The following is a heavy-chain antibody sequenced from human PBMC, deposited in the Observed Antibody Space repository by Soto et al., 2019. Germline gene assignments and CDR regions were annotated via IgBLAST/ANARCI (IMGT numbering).Heavy chain of an antibody. V-gene: IGHV4-4*02. Sequence: SETLSLTCIVSGGSVSSSNWWSWVRQPPGKGLEWIGEIYHSGSTTYNPSLKSRATISVDKSENQFSLRLKPVTAADTAVYYCASVGSDYDNSGYYLPWGQGTLGTVSS. J-gene: IGHJ5*02. CDR3: ASVGSDYDNSGYYLP. D-gene: IGHD3-22*01. CDR1: GGSVSSSNW. CDR2: IYHSGST.